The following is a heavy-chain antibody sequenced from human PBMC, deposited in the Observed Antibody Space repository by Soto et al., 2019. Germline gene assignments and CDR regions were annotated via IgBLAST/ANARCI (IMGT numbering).Heavy chain of an antibody. Sequence: EVQLLESGGGLVQPGGSLRLSCAASGFTFSNYAMNWVRQAPGKGLEWVSGISASGGSTYYADSVKGRFTFSRDNSKNMLYLQMNSLRAEDTALYYCAKDHWGSYSGQGTLVTVSS. V-gene: IGHV3-23*01. CDR3: AKDHWGSY. CDR2: ISASGGST. D-gene: IGHD3-16*01. CDR1: GFTFSNYA. J-gene: IGHJ4*02.